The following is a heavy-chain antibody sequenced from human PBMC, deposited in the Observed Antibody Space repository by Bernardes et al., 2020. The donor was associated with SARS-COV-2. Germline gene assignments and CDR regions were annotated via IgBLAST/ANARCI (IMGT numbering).Heavy chain of an antibody. CDR3: AKDVFWWQLDS. CDR2: IGGDGNT. D-gene: IGHD2-8*02. V-gene: IGHV3-23*01. J-gene: IGHJ4*02. CDR1: GFSFSTNA. Sequence: GGSLRPPCAASGFSFSTNAMSWVRQAPGKGLEWVSGIGGDGNTHYADSVRGRFSISRDNSNNMLFLQMDSLRAEDTAMYYCAKDVFWWQLDSWGQGALVTVSS.